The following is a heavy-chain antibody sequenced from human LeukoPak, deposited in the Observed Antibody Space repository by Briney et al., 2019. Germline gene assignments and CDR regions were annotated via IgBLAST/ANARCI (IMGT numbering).Heavy chain of an antibody. D-gene: IGHD1-7*01. Sequence: SETLSLTCTVSGYSISSGYYWGWIRQPPGKGLEWIGSIYHSGSTYYNPSLKSRVTISVDTSKNQFSLKLSSVTAADTAVYYCARVNEITNWNYGGYATKWFDPWGQGTLVTVSS. CDR1: GYSISSGYY. CDR3: ARVNEITNWNYGGYATKWFDP. CDR2: IYHSGST. J-gene: IGHJ5*02. V-gene: IGHV4-38-2*02.